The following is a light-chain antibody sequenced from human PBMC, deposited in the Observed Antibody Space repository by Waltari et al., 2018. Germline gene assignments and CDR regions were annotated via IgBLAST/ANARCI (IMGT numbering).Light chain of an antibody. J-gene: IGKJ1*01. Sequence: DIQMTQSPSSLSASVGDRFTITCRASQSISSYLNWYQQKPGKAPKLLIYAASSLQSGVPSRFSGSGSGTDFTLTISSLQPEDFATYDCQQSYSTSWAFGQGTKVEIK. CDR3: QQSYSTSWA. CDR2: AAS. CDR1: QSISSY. V-gene: IGKV1-39*01.